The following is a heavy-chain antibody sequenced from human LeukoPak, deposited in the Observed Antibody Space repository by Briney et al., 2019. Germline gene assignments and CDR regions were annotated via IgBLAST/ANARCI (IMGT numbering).Heavy chain of an antibody. Sequence: SQTLSLTCAISGDSVSSINGAWNWVRQSPSRGLEWLGRTYYRSKWYSDYAVPIQGRISINPDASKNQFTLHLFSVTPDDTAVYYCARDVATTGWYTFDYWGQGTRVTVSS. D-gene: IGHD6-19*01. CDR3: ARDVATTGWYTFDY. V-gene: IGHV6-1*01. CDR1: GDSVSSINGA. CDR2: TYYRSKWYS. J-gene: IGHJ4*02.